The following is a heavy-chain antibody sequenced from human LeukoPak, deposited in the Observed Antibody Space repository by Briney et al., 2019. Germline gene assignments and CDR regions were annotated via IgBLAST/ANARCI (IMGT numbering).Heavy chain of an antibody. CDR1: GYTFTNYG. J-gene: IGHJ1*01. CDR3: ARDKAVTTELTQYFQH. CDR2: TSAYNGYT. V-gene: IGHV1-18*01. Sequence: ASVKVSCKASGYTFTNYGVSWVRQAPGQGLEWMGWTSAYNGYTNYAQKFQFRVTMTTDTSTSTAYMELRSLTSDDTAVYYCARDKAVTTELTQYFQHWGQGTLVTVSS. D-gene: IGHD4-11*01.